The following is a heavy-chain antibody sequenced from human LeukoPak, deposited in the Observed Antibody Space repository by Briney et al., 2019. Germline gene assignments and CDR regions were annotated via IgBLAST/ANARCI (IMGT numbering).Heavy chain of an antibody. D-gene: IGHD1-26*01. J-gene: IGHJ4*02. V-gene: IGHV3-23*01. CDR2: ISGSDGNT. Sequence: PGGSLRLSCTASGFTFINYAMTWVRQAPGKGLEWVSAISGSDGNTFYADSVKGRFTISRDNSKNALYLQMNSLRAEDTAVYYCAREAKVGGALQYWGQGILVTVSS. CDR1: GFTFINYA. CDR3: AREAKVGGALQY.